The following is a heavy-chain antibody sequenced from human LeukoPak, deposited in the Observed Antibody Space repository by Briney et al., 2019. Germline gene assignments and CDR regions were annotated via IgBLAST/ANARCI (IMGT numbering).Heavy chain of an antibody. J-gene: IGHJ6*03. CDR2: ISAYNGNT. CDR1: GYTFTSYG. V-gene: IGHV1-18*01. CDR3: ARGPYDFWSGYYIAPFYYYYMDV. Sequence: ASVKVSCKASGYTFTSYGISWVRQAPGQGLEWMGWISAYNGNTNYAQKLQGRVTMTTDTSTSTAYMELSSLRSEDTAVYYCARGPYDFWSGYYIAPFYYYYMDVWGKGTTVTVSS. D-gene: IGHD3-3*01.